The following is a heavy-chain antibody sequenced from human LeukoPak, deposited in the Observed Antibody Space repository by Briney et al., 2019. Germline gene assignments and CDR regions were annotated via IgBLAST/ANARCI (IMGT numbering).Heavy chain of an antibody. J-gene: IGHJ4*02. CDR3: ARVYRRGYSGYDLFY. Sequence: SVKVSCKASGGTFSSYAISWVRQAPGQGLEWMGRIIPIFGTANYAQKLQGRVTMTTDTSTSTAYMELRSLRSDDTAVYYCARVYRRGYSGYDLFYWGQGTLVTVSS. CDR2: IIPIFGTA. V-gene: IGHV1-69*05. D-gene: IGHD5-12*01. CDR1: GGTFSSYA.